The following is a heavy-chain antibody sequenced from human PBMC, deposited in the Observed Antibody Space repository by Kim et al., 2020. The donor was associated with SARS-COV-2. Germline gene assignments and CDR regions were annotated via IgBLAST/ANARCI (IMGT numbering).Heavy chain of an antibody. J-gene: IGHJ3*02. D-gene: IGHD3-3*01. CDR3: ARDRGITIFGVVVLDALDI. CDR2: IYYSGST. Sequence: SETLSLTCTVSGGSISSYYWSWIRQPPGKGLEWIGYIYYSGSTNYNPSLKSRVTISVDTSKNQFSLKLSSVTAADTAVYYCARDRGITIFGVVVLDALDIWGQGTMVTVSS. V-gene: IGHV4-59*13. CDR1: GGSISSYY.